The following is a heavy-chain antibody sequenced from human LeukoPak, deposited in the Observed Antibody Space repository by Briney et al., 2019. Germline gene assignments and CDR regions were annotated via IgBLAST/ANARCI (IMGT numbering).Heavy chain of an antibody. D-gene: IGHD2/OR15-2a*01. CDR1: GASISTYY. J-gene: IGHJ6*03. V-gene: IGHV4-59*01. CDR2: IYYSGGRT. CDR3: ARGYFGDSRPYYYYMDV. Sequence: SETLSLTCTVSGASISTYYWSWIRQPPGKGLEWIAYIYYSGGRTNYNPSLKSRVTISVDTSKNQFSLKLSSVTAAGTAVYYCARGYFGDSRPYYYYMDVWGKGTTVTVSS.